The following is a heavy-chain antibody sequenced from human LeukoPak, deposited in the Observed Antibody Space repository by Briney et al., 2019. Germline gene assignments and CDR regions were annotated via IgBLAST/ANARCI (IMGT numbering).Heavy chain of an antibody. D-gene: IGHD3-10*01. J-gene: IGHJ4*02. Sequence: GGSLRLSCAASGFTVSSNYMSWVRQAPGKGLEWVSSISSSSYIYYADSVKGRFTISRDNAKNSLYLQMNSLRAEDTAVYYCARHPLLGYYYGSGSPYYFDYWGQGTLVTVSS. CDR2: ISSSSYI. CDR3: ARHPLLGYYYGSGSPYYFDY. V-gene: IGHV3-69-1*01. CDR1: GFTVSSNY.